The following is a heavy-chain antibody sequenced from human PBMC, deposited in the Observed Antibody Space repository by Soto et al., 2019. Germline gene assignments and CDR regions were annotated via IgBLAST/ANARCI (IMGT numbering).Heavy chain of an antibody. CDR3: ARGRTVGGLFDY. J-gene: IGHJ4*02. D-gene: IGHD1-26*01. Sequence: QVQLQESGPGLVKPSETLSLACTLSDGSMSTYYWNWIRQSPGKGLEWIGYIYYSGSTNYNPPLKSRVTISIDTSKNQFSLNLKSVTAADTVVYFCARGRTVGGLFDYWGQGKLVIVSS. CDR1: DGSMSTYY. CDR2: IYYSGST. V-gene: IGHV4-59*01.